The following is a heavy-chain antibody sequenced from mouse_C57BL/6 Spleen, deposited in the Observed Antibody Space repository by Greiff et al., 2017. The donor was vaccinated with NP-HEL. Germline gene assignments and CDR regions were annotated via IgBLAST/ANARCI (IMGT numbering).Heavy chain of an antibody. CDR2: ISNLAYSI. V-gene: IGHV5-15*01. CDR1: GFTFSDYG. J-gene: IGHJ2*01. Sequence: DVHLVESGGGLVQPGGSLKLSCAASGFTFSDYGMAWVRQAPRKGPEWVAFISNLAYSIYYADTVTGRFTISRENAKNTLYLEMSSLRSEDTAMYYCARHVYDYDGYYFDYWGQGTTLTVSS. CDR3: ARHVYDYDGYYFDY. D-gene: IGHD2-4*01.